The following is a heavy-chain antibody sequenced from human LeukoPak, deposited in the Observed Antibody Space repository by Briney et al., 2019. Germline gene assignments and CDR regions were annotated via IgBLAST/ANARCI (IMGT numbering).Heavy chain of an antibody. D-gene: IGHD2-15*01. J-gene: IGHJ5*02. CDR1: GFTFSSYW. Sequence: PGGSLRLSCAASGFTFSSYWMSWVRQAPGKGLEWVANIKQDGSEKYYVDSVKGRFTISRDNAKNSLYLQMNSLRAEDTAVYYCARENPGILGDWFDPWGQGTLVTVSS. V-gene: IGHV3-7*01. CDR3: ARENPGILGDWFDP. CDR2: IKQDGSEK.